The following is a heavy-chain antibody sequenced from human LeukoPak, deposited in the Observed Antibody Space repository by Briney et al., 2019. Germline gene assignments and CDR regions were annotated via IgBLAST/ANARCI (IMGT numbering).Heavy chain of an antibody. D-gene: IGHD3-3*01. J-gene: IGHJ3*02. CDR1: GYTFTSYY. V-gene: IGHV1-46*01. Sequence: ASVKVSCKASGYTFTSYYMHWVRQAPGQGLEWMGIINPSGGSTSYAQKFQGRVTMTRDMSTSTVYMELSSLRSEDTAVYYCARDSYYDFWSGYYIHAFDIWGQGTMVTVSS. CDR2: INPSGGST. CDR3: ARDSYYDFWSGYYIHAFDI.